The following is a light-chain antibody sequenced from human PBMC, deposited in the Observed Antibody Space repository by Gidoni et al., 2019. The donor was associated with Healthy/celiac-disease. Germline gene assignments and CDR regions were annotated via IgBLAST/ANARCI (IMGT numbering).Light chain of an antibody. J-gene: IGKJ2*01. Sequence: EIVMTQSPATLSVSPGERATLSCRTSQSVSSNLAWYQQNPGQAPSLLIYGASTRATDLPARFSGGGPGTAFTLTISILQSEDFAVYYCQQYNTWPYTFGQXTKLEIK. CDR3: QQYNTWPYT. CDR2: GAS. CDR1: QSVSSN. V-gene: IGKV3-15*01.